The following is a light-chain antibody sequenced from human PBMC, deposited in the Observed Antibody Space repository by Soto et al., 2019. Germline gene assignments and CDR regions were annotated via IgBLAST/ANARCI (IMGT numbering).Light chain of an antibody. Sequence: SYELTQAPSVSVAPGQTASITCGANNIGSKNMHWYQQKPGQAPVLVVYDDSDRPSGIPERFSGSNSGNTATLTISRVEAGDEADYYCQVWDGSSDHVIFGGGTKLTVL. CDR2: DDS. CDR3: QVWDGSSDHVI. CDR1: NIGSKN. J-gene: IGLJ2*01. V-gene: IGLV3-21*02.